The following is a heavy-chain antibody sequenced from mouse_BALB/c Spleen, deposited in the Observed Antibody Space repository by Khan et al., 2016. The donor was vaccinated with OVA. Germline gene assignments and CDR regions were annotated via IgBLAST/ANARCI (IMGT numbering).Heavy chain of an antibody. J-gene: IGHJ4*01. CDR1: GYTFTKYW. V-gene: IGHV1-63*02. CDR2: IYPGNGNT. Sequence: QVQLQQSGAELVRPGTSVKMSCKAAGYTFTKYWIGWVKQRPGHGLEWIGDIYPGNGNTNYNEKFKGKATLTADTSSSTAYMHLNSLTSEDSAIEYGARPYYGGRTYDTMDAWGQGTSVTVSS. D-gene: IGHD1-1*01. CDR3: ARPYYGGRTYDTMDA.